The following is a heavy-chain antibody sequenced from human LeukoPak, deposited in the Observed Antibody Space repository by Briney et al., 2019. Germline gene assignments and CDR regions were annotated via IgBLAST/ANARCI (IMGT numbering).Heavy chain of an antibody. CDR2: IWSDGTNQ. CDR1: GFTFSHYG. J-gene: IGHJ4*02. V-gene: IGHV3-33*01. Sequence: GGSLRLSCAAAGFTFSHYGMHWVRQAPGKGLQWVAVIWSDGTNQYYGDSVKGRFTISRDDSGNTVYLQMNSLRPEDTGVYYCARDAQRGFDYSNSLEYWGQGTPVTVST. CDR3: ARDAQRGFDYSNSLEY. D-gene: IGHD4-11*01.